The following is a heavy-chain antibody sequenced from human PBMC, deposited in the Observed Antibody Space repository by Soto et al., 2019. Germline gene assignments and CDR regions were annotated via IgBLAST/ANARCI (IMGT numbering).Heavy chain of an antibody. V-gene: IGHV3-15*01. Sequence: EVEVVESGGGLVKPGGSLRLSCAASGFTFNVAWLSWVRQAPGRGLEWVGRIKHKGAGATVDYAAFVQGRFTISRDDSKNTLFLQINSLKTEDTAVYYCTTVSHFNLGGRGILVTVSS. CDR2: IKHKGAGATV. CDR3: TTVSHFNL. CDR1: GFTFNVAW. J-gene: IGHJ4*02. D-gene: IGHD3-3*02.